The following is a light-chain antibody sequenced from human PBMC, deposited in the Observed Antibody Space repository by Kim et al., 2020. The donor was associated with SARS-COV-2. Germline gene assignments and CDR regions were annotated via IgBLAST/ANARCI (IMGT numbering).Light chain of an antibody. CDR3: QQYDNLPYT. CDR1: QDISNY. J-gene: IGKJ2*01. CDR2: DAS. V-gene: IGKV1-33*01. Sequence: SASGGDSGTITCQASQDISNYLNWYQQKPGKAPKLLMYDASNLETGGPSRFSGSGSGTDFTFTISSLQPEDIATYYCQQYDNLPYTFGQGTKLEI.